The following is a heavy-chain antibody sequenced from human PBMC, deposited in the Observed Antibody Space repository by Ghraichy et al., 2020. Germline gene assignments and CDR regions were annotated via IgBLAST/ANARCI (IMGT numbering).Heavy chain of an antibody. J-gene: IGHJ6*02. D-gene: IGHD2-2*03. Sequence: ASVKVSCKASGYTFTSYGISWVRQAPGQGLEWMGWISAYNGNTNYAQKLQGRVTMTTDTSTSTAYMELRSLRSDDTAVYYCARGGGDCSSTSCYPEYYYYYGMDVWGQGTTVTVSS. CDR2: ISAYNGNT. V-gene: IGHV1-18*04. CDR3: ARGGGDCSSTSCYPEYYYYYGMDV. CDR1: GYTFTSYG.